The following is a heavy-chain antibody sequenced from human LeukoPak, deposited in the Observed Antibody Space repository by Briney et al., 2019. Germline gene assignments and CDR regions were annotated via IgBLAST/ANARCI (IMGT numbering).Heavy chain of an antibody. D-gene: IGHD3-10*01. J-gene: IGHJ3*02. CDR2: IYTSGST. V-gene: IGHV4-4*07. CDR1: GGSISSYY. Sequence: SETLCLTCTASGGSISSYYWSWIRQPAGKGLEWIGRIYTSGSTNYNPSLKCRVTMSVHPSKNQFSLKLSSVTAADTAVYYCARSGSGSYAFDIWGQGTMVTVSS. CDR3: ARSGSGSYAFDI.